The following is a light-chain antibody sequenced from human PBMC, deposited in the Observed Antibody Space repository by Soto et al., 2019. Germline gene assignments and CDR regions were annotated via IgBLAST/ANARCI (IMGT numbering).Light chain of an antibody. V-gene: IGLV4-69*01. CDR2: LNSDDSH. J-gene: IGLJ2*01. CDR1: SGHSSYA. Sequence: QSVLTQSPSASASLGASVKLTCTLSSGHSSYAIAWHQQQPEKGPRFLMKLNSDDSHSKGDGISDRFSGSSSGAERYHTISILQSEDEADYYCQTWGADSVIFGGGTKLTVL. CDR3: QTWGADSVI.